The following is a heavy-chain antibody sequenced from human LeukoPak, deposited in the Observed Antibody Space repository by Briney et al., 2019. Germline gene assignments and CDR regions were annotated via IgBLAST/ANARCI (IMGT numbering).Heavy chain of an antibody. Sequence: SETLSLTCTVSGVSITSDYWSWIRQPPGKGLEFLAYISYTETTNYNPSLKSRATISIDTSKNQFSLIQNSVTAADTAIYYCARLEKVDFMTYHYFPFWGRGTLVTVSS. CDR3: ARLEKVDFMTYHYFPF. V-gene: IGHV4-59*01. CDR2: ISYTETT. D-gene: IGHD3/OR15-3a*01. CDR1: GVSITSDY. J-gene: IGHJ2*01.